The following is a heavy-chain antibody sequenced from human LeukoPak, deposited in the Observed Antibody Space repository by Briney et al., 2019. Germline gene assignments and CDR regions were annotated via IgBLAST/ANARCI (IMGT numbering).Heavy chain of an antibody. V-gene: IGHV3-7*03. CDR1: AFIFSGHW. J-gene: IGHJ6*02. Sequence: GGSLRLSCEGSAFIFSGHWMNWARQAPGKGLEWVASINHNGNVNYYVDSVKGRFAISRDNAKNSLYLQMSNLRAEDTAVYFCARGGGLDVWGQGATVTVSS. CDR2: INHNGNVN. CDR3: ARGGGLDV. D-gene: IGHD3-16*01.